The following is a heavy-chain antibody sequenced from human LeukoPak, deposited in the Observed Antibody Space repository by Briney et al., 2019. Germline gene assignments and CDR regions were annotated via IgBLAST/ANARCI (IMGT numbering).Heavy chain of an antibody. CDR2: FDPEDGET. J-gene: IGHJ4*02. CDR3: ATSRRGDYDFWSGYSH. Sequence: GASVKVSCKVSGYTLTELSMHWVRQAPGKGLEWMGGFDPEDGETIYAQKFQGRVTMTEDTSTDTAYMELSSLRSEDTAVYYCATSRRGDYDFWSGYSHWGQGTLVTASS. V-gene: IGHV1-24*01. D-gene: IGHD3-3*01. CDR1: GYTLTELS.